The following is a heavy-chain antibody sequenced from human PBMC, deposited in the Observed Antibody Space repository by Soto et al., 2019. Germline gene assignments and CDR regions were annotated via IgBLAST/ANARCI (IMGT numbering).Heavy chain of an antibody. D-gene: IGHD3-16*02. V-gene: IGHV1-18*01. CDR2: ISGYNGYT. Sequence: SVKVSCKAACYTFSSYGITWVRQAPGQGLEWMGWISGYNGYTNYAQKFQDRVTVTTDTSTTTAYLKLRSLTSDDTAVYYCARDRRDYVWGSYRSYFDYWGQGTQVTVSS. CDR3: ARDRRDYVWGSYRSYFDY. CDR1: CYTFSSYG. J-gene: IGHJ4*02.